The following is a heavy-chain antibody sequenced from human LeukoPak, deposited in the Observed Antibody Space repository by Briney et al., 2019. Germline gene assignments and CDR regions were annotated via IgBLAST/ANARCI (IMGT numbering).Heavy chain of an antibody. CDR2: IIPIFGTA. Sequence: SVKVSCKASGGTFSSYAISWVRQAPGQGLEWMGGIIPIFGTANYAQKFQGRVTITADESTSTAYMELSSLRSEDTAVYFCARGPRAVQYAPSYNWFDPWGQGTLVTVSS. V-gene: IGHV1-69*13. J-gene: IGHJ5*02. CDR1: GGTFSSYA. D-gene: IGHD4-11*01. CDR3: ARGPRAVQYAPSYNWFDP.